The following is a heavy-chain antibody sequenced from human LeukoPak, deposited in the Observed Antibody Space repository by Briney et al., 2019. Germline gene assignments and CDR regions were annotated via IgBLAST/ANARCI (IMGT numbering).Heavy chain of an antibody. CDR1: GYSFTSYR. Sequence: GESLKISCKGSGYSFTSYRIGWVRQMPGKCLEWMGIIYPGYSDTRYSPSFQGQVDISADKSISPAYLQWSSLKASDTAMYYCARTGSGRPKGDAFDIWGQGTMVTVSS. D-gene: IGHD3-10*01. CDR3: ARTGSGRPKGDAFDI. V-gene: IGHV5-51*01. CDR2: IYPGYSDT. J-gene: IGHJ3*02.